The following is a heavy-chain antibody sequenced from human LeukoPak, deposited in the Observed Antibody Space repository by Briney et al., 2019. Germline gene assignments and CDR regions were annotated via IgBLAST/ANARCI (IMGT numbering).Heavy chain of an antibody. V-gene: IGHV3-74*01. D-gene: IGHD2-21*01. CDR1: GFTFSSYW. J-gene: IGHJ4*02. CDR2: INSDGSST. CDR3: ARAFKYSMSGYYFDY. Sequence: PGGSLRLSCAASGFTFSSYWMHWVRQAPGKGLVWVSRINSDGSSTSYADSVTGRFTISRDNAKNSLYLQMNSLRAEDTALYYCARAFKYSMSGYYFDYWGQGTLVTVSS.